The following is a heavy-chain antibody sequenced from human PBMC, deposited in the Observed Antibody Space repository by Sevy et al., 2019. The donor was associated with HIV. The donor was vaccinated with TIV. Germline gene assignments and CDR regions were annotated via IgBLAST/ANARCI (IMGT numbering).Heavy chain of an antibody. Sequence: GESLKISCKGSGYSFITYWIGWVRQMPGKGLEWMGLIFPADSNTRDSPSFQGQVTISADKSISTAYLQWSSLKASDTAMYYCARLDYGDSDAFDIWGQGTMVTVSS. V-gene: IGHV5-51*01. D-gene: IGHD4-17*01. CDR3: ARLDYGDSDAFDI. CDR2: IFPADSNT. J-gene: IGHJ3*02. CDR1: GYSFITYW.